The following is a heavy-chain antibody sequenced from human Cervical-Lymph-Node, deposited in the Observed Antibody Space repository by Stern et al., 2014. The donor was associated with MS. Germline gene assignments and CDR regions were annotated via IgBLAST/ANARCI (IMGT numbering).Heavy chain of an antibody. CDR2: IKPDGTTT. CDR1: GFTFRTSW. CDR3: LRGRVLYGFDY. J-gene: IGHJ4*02. V-gene: IGHV3-74*02. Sequence: EVQLEESGGGLVQPGGSLRVSCAASGFTFRTSWMHWVRQVPGEGLVWVSQIKPDGTTTGYADHVKGRFTISRDNAKDTLFLQMNSLRVEDTAVYFCLRGRVLYGFDYWGRGTLVTVSS. D-gene: IGHD2-8*01.